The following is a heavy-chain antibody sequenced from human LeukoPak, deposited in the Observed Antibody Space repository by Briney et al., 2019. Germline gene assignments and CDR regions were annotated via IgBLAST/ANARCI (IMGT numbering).Heavy chain of an antibody. D-gene: IGHD6-25*01. J-gene: IGHJ4*01. Sequence: SETLSLTCTVSGSSISSTSHHWGWIRQPPGKGREWIGASYYNGYTYYNPSLRTRLTITVITSKNQFSLKLSSVTAADTAVYYCARLEWGSAGSGSFDHWGHGTLVTVSS. CDR1: GSSISSTSHH. CDR2: SYYNGYT. CDR3: ARLEWGSAGSGSFDH. V-gene: IGHV4-39*01.